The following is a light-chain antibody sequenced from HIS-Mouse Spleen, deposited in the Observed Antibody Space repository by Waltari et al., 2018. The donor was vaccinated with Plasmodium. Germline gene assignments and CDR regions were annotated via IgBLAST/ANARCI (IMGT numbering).Light chain of an antibody. V-gene: IGLV3-19*01. CDR1: SLRSYY. CDR2: GKN. CDR3: NSRDSSGNHQV. Sequence: SSELTQDPAVSVALGPTVRITCQGDSLRSYYASWYQQKPGQAPVLFIYGKNNRPSGIPDRFSGSSSGNTASLTITGAQAEDEADYYCNSRDSSGNHQVFGGGTKLTVL. J-gene: IGLJ3*02.